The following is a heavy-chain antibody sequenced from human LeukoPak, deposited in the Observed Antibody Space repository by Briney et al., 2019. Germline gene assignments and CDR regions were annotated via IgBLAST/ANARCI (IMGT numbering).Heavy chain of an antibody. CDR3: ATRKLGNDY. CDR2: IYYSGST. J-gene: IGHJ4*02. V-gene: IGHV4-61*01. CDR1: GGSISSGSYY. D-gene: IGHD7-27*01. Sequence: SETLSLTRTVSGGSISSGSYYWSWIRQPPGKGLEWIGYIYYSGSTNYNPSLKSRVTISVDTSKNQFSLKLYSVTAADTAVYYCATRKLGNDYWGQGTLVTVSS.